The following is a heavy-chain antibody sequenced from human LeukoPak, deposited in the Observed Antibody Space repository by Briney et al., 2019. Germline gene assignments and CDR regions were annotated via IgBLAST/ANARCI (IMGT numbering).Heavy chain of an antibody. CDR2: INPNSGDT. D-gene: IGHD5-12*01. CDR1: GYTFSDYY. CDR3: ARGHPHDKGYSGYSYFDS. J-gene: IGHJ4*02. Sequence: VASVKVSCKTSGYTFSDYYIHWIRQAPGQGLEWVGWINPNSGDTDYAQKLQGRVTMTTDTSTSTAYMDLRSLRSDDTAVYYCARGHPHDKGYSGYSYFDSWGQGTLVTVSS. V-gene: IGHV1-2*02.